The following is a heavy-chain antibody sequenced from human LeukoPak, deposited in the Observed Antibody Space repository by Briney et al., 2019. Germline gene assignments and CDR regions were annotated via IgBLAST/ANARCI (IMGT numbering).Heavy chain of an antibody. D-gene: IGHD4-17*01. CDR1: GFTFTSYA. Sequence: RGSLRLSCAASGFTFTSYAMSWVRQAPGKGLEWVSSISSSSSYIYYADSVKGRFTISRDNAKNSLYLQMNSLRAEDTAVYYCASRGDYPNWLDPWGQGTLVTVSS. CDR3: ASRGDYPNWLDP. CDR2: ISSSSSYI. J-gene: IGHJ5*02. V-gene: IGHV3-21*01.